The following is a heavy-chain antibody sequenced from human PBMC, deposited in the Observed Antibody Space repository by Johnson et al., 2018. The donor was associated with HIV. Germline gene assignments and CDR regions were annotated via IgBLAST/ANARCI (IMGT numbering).Heavy chain of an antibody. CDR1: GFMFDDYA. CDR3: AKANYYDSSGYCPVGNAFDV. V-gene: IGHV3-9*01. J-gene: IGHJ3*01. CDR2: INWKSDSI. D-gene: IGHD3-22*01. Sequence: VQLVESGGGLAQPGRSLRLSCAASGFMFDDYAMHWVRQGPGKGLEWVSGINWKSDSIAYGDSVKGRFTISRDNAKNTLYLQMNSLRAEDTAVYYCAKANYYDSSGYCPVGNAFDVWGQGTMVTVSA.